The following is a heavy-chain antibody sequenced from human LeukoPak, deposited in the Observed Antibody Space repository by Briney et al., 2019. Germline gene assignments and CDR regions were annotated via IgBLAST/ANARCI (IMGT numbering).Heavy chain of an antibody. V-gene: IGHV3-23*01. CDR3: AKSDQYYYDSSGYSPTNY. CDR1: GFSFSSYA. D-gene: IGHD3-22*01. J-gene: IGHJ4*02. Sequence: GGSLRLSCAASGFSFSSYAMVWVRQAPGKGLEWVSSISDSGSATYYADFVRGRFTISRDNSKNTLYLQMNSLRAEDTAVYYCAKSDQYYYDSSGYSPTNYWGQGTLVTVSS. CDR2: ISDSGSAT.